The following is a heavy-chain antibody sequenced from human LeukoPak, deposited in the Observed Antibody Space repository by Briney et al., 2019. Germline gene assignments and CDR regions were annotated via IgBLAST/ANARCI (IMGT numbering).Heavy chain of an antibody. D-gene: IGHD6-13*01. CDR1: GFTFSNYA. V-gene: IGHV3-23*01. Sequence: GGSLRLSCAASGFTFSNYATSWVRQAPGKGLEWVSATSGSGDRTYYADSVKGRFTISRDNSKNTLYLQMNSLRAEDTAVYYCAKEWRYSSSWYQYYFDYWGQGTLVTVSS. CDR2: TSGSGDRT. CDR3: AKEWRYSSSWYQYYFDY. J-gene: IGHJ4*02.